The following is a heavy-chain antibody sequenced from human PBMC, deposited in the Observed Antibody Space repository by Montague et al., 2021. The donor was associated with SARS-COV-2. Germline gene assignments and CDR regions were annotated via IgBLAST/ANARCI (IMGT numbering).Heavy chain of an antibody. D-gene: IGHD6-19*01. CDR1: GGSISNSSYY. V-gene: IGHV4-39*01. CDR2: IYYSGST. CDR3: ARQENSSGWFKPGAFDI. J-gene: IGHJ3*02. Sequence: SETLSLTCTVSGGSISNSSYYWGWIRQPPGKGLEWIGSIYYSGSTYYNPSLKSRVTISVDTSKNQFSLKLSSVTAADTAVYYCARQENSSGWFKPGAFDIWGRGTMVTVSS.